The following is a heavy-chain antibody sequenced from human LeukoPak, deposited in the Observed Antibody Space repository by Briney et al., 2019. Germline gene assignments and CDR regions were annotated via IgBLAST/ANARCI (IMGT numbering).Heavy chain of an antibody. D-gene: IGHD2-8*01. CDR1: GYTFTGYY. CDR3: ARDRCTNGVCYILDY. V-gene: IGHV1-2*02. Sequence: ASVKVSCKASGYTFTGYYMHWVRQAPGQGLEWMGWISPNSSGTNYAQKFQGRVTMTRDTSISTAYMELSRLRSDDTAVYYCARDRCTNGVCYILDYWGQGTLVTVSS. J-gene: IGHJ4*02. CDR2: ISPNSSGT.